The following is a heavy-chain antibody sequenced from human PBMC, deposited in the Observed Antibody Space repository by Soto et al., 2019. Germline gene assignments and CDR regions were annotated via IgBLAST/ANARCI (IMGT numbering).Heavy chain of an antibody. J-gene: IGHJ5*02. Sequence: SETLSLTCTVSGDSISSGNKYWSWIRQPPGKGLDLIGYIFSSGTTYYNPSLKSRLTMSLDEPNNQFSLHLTSVTAADTAVYYCARSIVTPSAMFDHGGQGLLVTVSS. D-gene: IGHD2-2*01. V-gene: IGHV4-30-4*01. CDR1: GDSISSGNKY. CDR3: ARSIVTPSAMFDH. CDR2: IFSSGTT.